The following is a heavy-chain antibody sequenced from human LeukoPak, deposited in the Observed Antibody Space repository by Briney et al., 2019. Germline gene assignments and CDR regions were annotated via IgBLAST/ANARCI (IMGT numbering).Heavy chain of an antibody. CDR1: GGSISSSSYY. CDR3: ATSGWYLLPGVY. Sequence: SETLSLTCTVSGGSISSSSYYWGWIRQPPGKGLQWIGSIYYSGSTYYNPSLESRVTISVDTSKNQFSPKLSSVTAADTAVYYCATSGWYLLPGVYWGQGTLVTVSS. D-gene: IGHD6-19*01. CDR2: IYYSGST. J-gene: IGHJ4*02. V-gene: IGHV4-39*01.